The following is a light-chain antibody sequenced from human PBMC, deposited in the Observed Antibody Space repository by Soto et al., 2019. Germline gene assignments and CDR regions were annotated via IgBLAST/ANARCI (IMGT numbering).Light chain of an antibody. CDR3: QQRSDWVS. Sequence: EIVLTQPPATPSLSPGERPTLSCRASQNVGNYLLWYQQKSGQAPRLLIYDAATRATGIPARFSGSGSGTDFTLTISSLEPEDFAVYFCQQRSDWVSFGGGTKVDIK. J-gene: IGKJ4*01. V-gene: IGKV3-11*01. CDR2: DAA. CDR1: QNVGNY.